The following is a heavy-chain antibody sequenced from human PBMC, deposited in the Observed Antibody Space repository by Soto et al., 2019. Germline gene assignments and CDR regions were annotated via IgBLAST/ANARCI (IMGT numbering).Heavy chain of an antibody. Sequence: PWESLKISCKGSGYSFTSFWISWVRQMPGKGLEWMGRIDPTDSYTIYSPSFQGHVTISADKSISTAYLQWSSLKASDTAMYYCAHQTGGEDDFWSGTSPIYYYYGMDVWGQGTTVTVSS. CDR2: IDPTDSYT. D-gene: IGHD3-3*01. J-gene: IGHJ6*02. CDR1: GYSFTSFW. CDR3: AHQTGGEDDFWSGTSPIYYYYGMDV. V-gene: IGHV5-10-1*01.